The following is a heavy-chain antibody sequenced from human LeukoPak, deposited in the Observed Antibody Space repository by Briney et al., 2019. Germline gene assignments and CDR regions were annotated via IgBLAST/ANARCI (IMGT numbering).Heavy chain of an antibody. CDR3: AKDLKTNYYDSSGLNWFDP. J-gene: IGHJ5*02. Sequence: GGTLRLSCAASGFTFSSYGMSWVRQAPGKGLEWVSAISGSGGSTYYADSVKGRFTISRDNSKNTLYLQMNSLRAEDTAVYYCAKDLKTNYYDSSGLNWFDPWGQGTLVTVSS. D-gene: IGHD3-22*01. CDR1: GFTFSSYG. V-gene: IGHV3-23*01. CDR2: ISGSGGST.